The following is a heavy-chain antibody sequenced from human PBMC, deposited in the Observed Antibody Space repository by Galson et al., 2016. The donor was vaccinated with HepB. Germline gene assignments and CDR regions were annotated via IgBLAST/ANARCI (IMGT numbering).Heavy chain of an antibody. CDR3: TRLNELCDS. V-gene: IGHV3-74*01. Sequence: SLRLSCAASGFTFTDYCMHWVRQAPGKGLMWVSRICNGGSPTIYADSVNGRFTISRDNAKNMVYLQMNNLRAEDTALYYCTRLNELCDSWGQGTLVTVSS. J-gene: IGHJ4*02. CDR2: ICNGGSPT. CDR1: GFTFTDYC. D-gene: IGHD1-1*01.